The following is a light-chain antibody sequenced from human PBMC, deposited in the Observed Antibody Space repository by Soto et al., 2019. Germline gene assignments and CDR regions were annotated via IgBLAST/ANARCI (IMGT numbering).Light chain of an antibody. CDR2: AAS. J-gene: IGKJ3*01. CDR3: LQHNSYPFT. V-gene: IGKV1-17*01. Sequence: DIQMTQSPSSLSASVGDRVTITCRASQDIRSDLGWFQQKPGKAPKRLIYAASTLESGVPSRFSGSRSGTEFSLTISSLQPEDFATYYFLQHNSYPFTFGPGNKLDIK. CDR1: QDIRSD.